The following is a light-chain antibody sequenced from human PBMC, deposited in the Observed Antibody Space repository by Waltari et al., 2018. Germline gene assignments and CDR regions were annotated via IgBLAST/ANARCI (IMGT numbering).Light chain of an antibody. J-gene: IGKJ2*01. CDR2: DTS. CDR3: QQRSHWPMYT. CDR1: ESISSQ. Sequence: EIVLTQSPATLPLSPGDRATLPCRASESISSQLAWYQQKPGQAPRILIYDTSNRAAGIPARFSGSGSGTDFSLTISSLEPEDFVVYYCQQRSHWPMYTFGQGTKLEIK. V-gene: IGKV3-11*01.